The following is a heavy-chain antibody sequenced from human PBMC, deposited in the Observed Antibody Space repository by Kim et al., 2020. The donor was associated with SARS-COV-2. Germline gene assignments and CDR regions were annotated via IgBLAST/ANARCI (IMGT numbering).Heavy chain of an antibody. CDR2: INHSGST. CDR3: ARVRRGNFWSGLTNWFDP. D-gene: IGHD3-3*01. J-gene: IGHJ5*02. Sequence: SETLSLTCAVYGGSFSGYYWSWIRQPPGKGLEWIGEINHSGSTNYNPSLKSRVTISVDTSKNQFSLKLSSVTAADTAVYYCARVRRGNFWSGLTNWFDPWGQGTLVTVSS. V-gene: IGHV4-34*01. CDR1: GGSFSGYY.